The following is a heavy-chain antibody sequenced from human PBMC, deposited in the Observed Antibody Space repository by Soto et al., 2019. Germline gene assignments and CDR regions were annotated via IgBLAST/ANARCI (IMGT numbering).Heavy chain of an antibody. V-gene: IGHV1-2*02. J-gene: IGHJ6*02. CDR1: GYIFTDCY. Sequence: SVKVSCKSSGYIFTDCYIHWVRQAPGQGLEWMGWIDPKNGLTNFSEKFRGRVTMTADTSISTASMELTRLTSDDTAIYYCARGDSTDCSNGVCSFFYNHDMDVWGQGTTVTVSS. CDR3: ARGDSTDCSNGVCSFFYNHDMDV. D-gene: IGHD2-8*01. CDR2: IDPKNGLT.